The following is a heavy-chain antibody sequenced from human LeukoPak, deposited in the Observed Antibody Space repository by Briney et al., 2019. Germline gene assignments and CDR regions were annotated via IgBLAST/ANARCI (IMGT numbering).Heavy chain of an antibody. Sequence: GQSLKISCNGSGYXFTSYWIGWVRQMPGKGLEWMGIIYHGDSDTRYSPSFQGQATISADKSISTAYLQWSSLKASDTAMYYCARLFTKYDSSGYFDYWGQGILVTVSS. J-gene: IGHJ4*02. CDR2: IYHGDSDT. V-gene: IGHV5-51*01. CDR3: ARLFTKYDSSGYFDY. D-gene: IGHD3-22*01. CDR1: GYXFTSYW.